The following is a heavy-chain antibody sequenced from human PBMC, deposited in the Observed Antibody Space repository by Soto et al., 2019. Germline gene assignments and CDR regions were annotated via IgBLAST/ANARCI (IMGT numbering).Heavy chain of an antibody. D-gene: IGHD1-1*01. CDR1: GYAFTTYG. CDR3: ARGRYGDY. V-gene: IGHV1-18*01. J-gene: IGHJ4*02. Sequence: QVHLVQSGAEVKKPGASVKVSCKGSGYAFTTYGITWVRQAPGQGLEWMVWISAHNGNTNYAQKLQGRVTVTRDTSTSTAYMELRSLRSDDTDVYSCARGRYGDYWGQGALVNVSS. CDR2: ISAHNGNT.